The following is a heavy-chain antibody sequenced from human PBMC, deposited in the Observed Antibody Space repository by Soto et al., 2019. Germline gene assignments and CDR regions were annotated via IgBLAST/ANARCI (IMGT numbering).Heavy chain of an antibody. CDR1: GGSISSSSYY. Sequence: SETLSLTCTVSGGSISSSSYYCGWIRQPPGKGLEWIGSIYYSGSTYYNPSLKSRVTISVDTSKNQFSLKLSSVTAADTAVYYCARRSYDILTGIDAFDIWGQGTMVTVSS. CDR3: ARRSYDILTGIDAFDI. CDR2: IYYSGST. D-gene: IGHD3-9*01. J-gene: IGHJ3*02. V-gene: IGHV4-39*07.